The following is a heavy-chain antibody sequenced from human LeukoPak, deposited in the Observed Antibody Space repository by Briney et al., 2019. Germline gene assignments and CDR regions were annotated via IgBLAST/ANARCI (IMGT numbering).Heavy chain of an antibody. CDR3: ARAEGGSQLRNNAFDI. CDR1: GYTFTSYY. CDR2: INPSGGST. J-gene: IGHJ3*02. V-gene: IGHV1-46*01. Sequence: ASVKASCKASGYTFTSYYMHWVRQAPGQGLEWMGIINPSGGSTSYAQKFQGRVTMTRDTSTSTVYMELSSLRSEDTAVYYCARAEGGSQLRNNAFDIWGQGTMVTVSS. D-gene: IGHD1-26*01.